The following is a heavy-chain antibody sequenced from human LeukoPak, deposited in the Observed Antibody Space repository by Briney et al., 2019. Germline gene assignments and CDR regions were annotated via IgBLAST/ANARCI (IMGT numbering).Heavy chain of an antibody. CDR3: ARGLRHPRY. D-gene: IGHD3-16*01. CDR1: GFSFDDYA. Sequence: GGALRLSCAASGFSFDDYAMDWVRQAPGKGLEWVSLISGDGGRTYYADSVKGRFTISRDNSKNFLDLQMNSLTSEDIALYYCARGLRHPRYWGRGTLVSVS. CDR2: ISGDGGRT. J-gene: IGHJ4*02. V-gene: IGHV3-43*02.